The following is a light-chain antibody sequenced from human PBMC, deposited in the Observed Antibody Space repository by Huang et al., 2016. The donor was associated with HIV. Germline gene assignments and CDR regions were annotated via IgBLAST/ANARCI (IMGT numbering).Light chain of an antibody. CDR2: GAS. CDR1: QRVSAY. CDR3: QQRSDWPLT. J-gene: IGKJ4*01. V-gene: IGKV3-11*01. Sequence: EIVLTQSPATLSLSPGERATLSCRASQRVSAYLAWYQQKLGQAPRLLIYGASTRTTGIPARFGGRGSGTDFTLSISSLEPEDFAVYYCQQRSDWPLTFGGGTKVEIK.